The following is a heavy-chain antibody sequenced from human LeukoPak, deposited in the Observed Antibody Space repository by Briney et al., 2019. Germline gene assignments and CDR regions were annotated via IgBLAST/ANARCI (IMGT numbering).Heavy chain of an antibody. CDR2: MNQGGSET. CDR3: ARDGVAGGFDY. V-gene: IGHV3-7*01. J-gene: IGHJ4*02. D-gene: IGHD6-19*01. Sequence: GGSLRLSCAASGFTFGRHWMSWVRQAPGKGLEWVAHMNQGGSETTNVDSVKGRFTISRDDAKNLVFLQMNSLRVEDTAVYYCARDGVAGGFDYWGQGTLVTVSS. CDR1: GFTFGRHW.